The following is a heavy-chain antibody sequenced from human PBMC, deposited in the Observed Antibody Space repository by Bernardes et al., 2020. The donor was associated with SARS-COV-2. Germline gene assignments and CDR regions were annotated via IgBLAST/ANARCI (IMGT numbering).Heavy chain of an antibody. J-gene: IGHJ6*02. D-gene: IGHD2-2*01. V-gene: IGHV4-34*01. CDR1: GGSFSGYC. CDR3: ARASRSVVPAASPYYYFYGMDV. CDR2: IDHSGST. Sequence: SETLSLTCGVYGGSFSGYCWSWIRQPPGKGLEWIGEIDHSGSTNYNPSLKSRVTISVDTSKNQLSLKLSSVTAADTAVYSCARASRSVVPAASPYYYFYGMDVWGQGTTVTVSS.